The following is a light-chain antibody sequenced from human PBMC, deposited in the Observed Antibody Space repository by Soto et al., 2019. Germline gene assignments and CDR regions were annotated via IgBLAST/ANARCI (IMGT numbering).Light chain of an antibody. J-gene: IGLJ3*02. CDR3: RSYAGGDNFM. Sequence: QSALTQPPSASGSPGQSVTISCTGSNSDIGKFNYVSWYQQYPGKAPKLMIYEVTKRPSGVPDRFSGSKSGNAASLTVSGLQAEDEADYYCRSYAGGDNFMFGGGTKLTVL. CDR2: EVT. CDR1: NSDIGKFNY. V-gene: IGLV2-8*01.